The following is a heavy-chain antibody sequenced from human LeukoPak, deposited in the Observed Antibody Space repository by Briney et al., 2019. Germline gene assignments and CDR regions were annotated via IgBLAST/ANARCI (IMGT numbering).Heavy chain of an antibody. CDR1: GGSISKYY. D-gene: IGHD3-3*01. CDR3: ARGYDFWSGDQNTRYFDI. Sequence: PSETLSLTCTVSGGSISKYYWSWIRQPAGKGLQWIGRMYSSGSTNYNPSLKSRVTMSVDTSKNQFSLKLTSVTAADTAVYYCARGYDFWSGDQNTRYFDIWGRGTLVTVSS. CDR2: MYSSGST. J-gene: IGHJ2*01. V-gene: IGHV4-4*07.